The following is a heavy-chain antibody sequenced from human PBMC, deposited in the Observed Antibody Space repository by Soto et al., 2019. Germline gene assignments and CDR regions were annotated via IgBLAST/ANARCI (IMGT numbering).Heavy chain of an antibody. V-gene: IGHV4-39*01. CDR1: GGSISSSSYY. CDR3: SRHNYHSSGXSAF. D-gene: IGHD3-22*01. CDR2: IYYSGST. Sequence: SETLSLTCTVSGGSISSSSYYWGWIRQPPGKGLEWIGSIYYSGSTYYNPSLKSRVTISVDTSKNQFSLKLSSVTAADTAVYYCSRHNYHSSGXSAFWGQGTLVTVSS. J-gene: IGHJ4*02.